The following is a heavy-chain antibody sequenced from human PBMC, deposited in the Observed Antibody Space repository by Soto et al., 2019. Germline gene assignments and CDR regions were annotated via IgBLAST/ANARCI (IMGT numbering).Heavy chain of an antibody. CDR1: GYSFSIPW. CDR2: IYPGDSDT. J-gene: IGHJ5*02. V-gene: IGHV5-51*01. CDR3: ARQSSSSWYIAS. D-gene: IGHD6-13*01. Sequence: GESLKISCKGSGYSFSIPWIGWVRQMPGKGLEWMGIIYPGDSDTRYSPSFQGQVTISADKSISTAYLQWSSLKASDTAMYYCARQSSSSWYIASWGQGTLVTVSS.